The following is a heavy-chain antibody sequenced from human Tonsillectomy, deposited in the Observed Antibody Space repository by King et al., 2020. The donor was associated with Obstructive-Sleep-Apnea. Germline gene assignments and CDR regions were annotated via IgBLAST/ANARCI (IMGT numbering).Heavy chain of an antibody. CDR2: INTNTVNP. J-gene: IGHJ5*02. V-gene: IGHV7-4-1*02. CDR1: GYTFTSYA. D-gene: IGHD6-19*01. CDR3: ARDVYSSGWLWFDP. Sequence: VQLVQSGSELKKPGASVKVSCKASGYTFTSYAMNWVRQAPGQGLEWMGWINTNTVNPTYAPGFTGRFFFSLDTSVSTAYLQISSLKAEATAVYYCARDVYSSGWLWFDPWGQGTLVTVSS.